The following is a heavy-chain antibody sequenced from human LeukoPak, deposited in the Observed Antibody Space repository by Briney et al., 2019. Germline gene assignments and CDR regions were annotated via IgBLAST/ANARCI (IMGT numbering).Heavy chain of an antibody. V-gene: IGHV3-48*04. CDR2: ISSSGSTI. J-gene: IGHJ6*02. D-gene: IGHD6-6*01. CDR3: ARGSGLREYSSSFYYYYGMDV. Sequence: GGSLRLSCAASGFTFSSYSMNWVRQAPGKGLEGVSYISSSGSTIYYADSVNGRFTISRDNAKNSLYLQMNSLRAEDTAVYYCARGSGLREYSSSFYYYYGMDVWGQGTTVTVSS. CDR1: GFTFSSYS.